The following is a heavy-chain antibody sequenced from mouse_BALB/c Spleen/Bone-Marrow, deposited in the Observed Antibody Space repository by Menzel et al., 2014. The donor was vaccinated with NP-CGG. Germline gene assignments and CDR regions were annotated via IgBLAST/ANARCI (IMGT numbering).Heavy chain of an antibody. D-gene: IGHD1-2*01. CDR1: GFDFSGYW. CDR3: ARPGYYGYQDV. CDR2: INPDSSTI. Sequence: EVQVVESGGGLAQPGGSLKLSCAASGFDFSGYWMTWVRQAPGKGLEWIGEINPDSSTINYTPSLKDKFIISRDNAKNALYLQMSKVRSEDTALYYCARPGYYGYQDVWGAGTTVTVSS. J-gene: IGHJ1*01. V-gene: IGHV4-1*02.